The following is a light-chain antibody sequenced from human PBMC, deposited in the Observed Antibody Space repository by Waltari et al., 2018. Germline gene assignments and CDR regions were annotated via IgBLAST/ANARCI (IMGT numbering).Light chain of an antibody. CDR2: WVS. CDR3: SSYAGSNKGV. Sequence: QSDLTQPPSASGSPRQPVTIYCTGTSTDVGGYNEVSCYLQPPGTAPKLLVYWVSKRPSGVPDRFSGSKSGNTASLTVSGLQAEDEADYYCSSYAGSNKGVFGTGTKVTVL. J-gene: IGLJ1*01. CDR1: STDVGGYNE. V-gene: IGLV2-8*01.